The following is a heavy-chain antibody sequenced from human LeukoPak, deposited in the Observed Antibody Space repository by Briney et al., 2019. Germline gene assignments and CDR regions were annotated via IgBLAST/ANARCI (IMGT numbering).Heavy chain of an antibody. CDR3: TRFAGGAFDI. J-gene: IGHJ3*02. CDR2: IRSKAYGGTT. CDR1: GFTFGDYA. Sequence: GRSLRLSCTASGFTFGDYAMSWVRQAPGRGLEWVGFIRSKAYGGTTEYAASVKGRFTISRDDSKSIAYLQMNSLKTEDTAVYYCTRFAGGAFDIWGQGTMVTVSS. D-gene: IGHD3-10*01. V-gene: IGHV3-49*04.